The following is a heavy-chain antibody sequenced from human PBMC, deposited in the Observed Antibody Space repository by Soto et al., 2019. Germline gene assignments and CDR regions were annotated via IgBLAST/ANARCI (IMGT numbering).Heavy chain of an antibody. V-gene: IGHV3-30*18. J-gene: IGHJ6*02. CDR2: ISYDGSNR. CDR3: AKDRMVRSYYYGMDV. D-gene: IGHD5-18*01. Sequence: QVHLVESGGSVVQPGGSLRLSCAASGDSGFSFSSYGIHWVHQAPGKGLEWVSVISYDGSNRHFADSVKGRFAVSRDDAMHTVYLQMNALRPEDTAVYYCAKDRMVRSYYYGMDVWGQGTTVTVSS. CDR1: GDSGFSFSSYG.